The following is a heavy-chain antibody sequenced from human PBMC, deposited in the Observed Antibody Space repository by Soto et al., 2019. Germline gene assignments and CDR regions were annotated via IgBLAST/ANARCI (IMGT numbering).Heavy chain of an antibody. CDR3: TSGGYSYDPVGGKVAY. J-gene: IGHJ4*02. CDR2: IRSKAYGGTT. CDR1: GFTFGDYA. Sequence: GGSLRLSCTASGFTFGDYAMSWFRQAPGKGLEWVGFIRSKAYGGTTEYAASVKGRFTISRDDSKSIAYLQMNSLKTEDTAVYYCTSGGYSYDPVGGKVAYWGQGTLVTVSS. D-gene: IGHD5-18*01. V-gene: IGHV3-49*03.